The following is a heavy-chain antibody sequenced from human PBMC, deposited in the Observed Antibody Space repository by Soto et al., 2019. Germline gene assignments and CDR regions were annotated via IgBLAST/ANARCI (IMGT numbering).Heavy chain of an antibody. V-gene: IGHV4-31*02. CDR2: IYYSGAT. J-gene: IGHJ4*02. Sequence: QVHLQESGPGLVRPSETLSFSCSVSGDSMATGGHYYNWIRHLPGKGLEWIGYIYYSGATHYSPSLRRRATISIDTSKNQFSLRLISVTAADTALYFCARDKDLEPTVWGYWGQGIQVTVSS. D-gene: IGHD7-27*01. CDR1: GDSMATGGHY. CDR3: ARDKDLEPTVWGY.